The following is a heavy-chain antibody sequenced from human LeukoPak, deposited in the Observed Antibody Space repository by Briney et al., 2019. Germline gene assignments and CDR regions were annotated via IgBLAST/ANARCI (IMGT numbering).Heavy chain of an antibody. CDR1: GYTFTSYG. Sequence: ASVKVSCKASGYTFTSYGISWVRQAPGQGLEWMGWISAYNGNTNYAQKLQGRVTVTTDTSTSTAYMELRSLRSDDTAVYYCARGRDSSGWYPFDYWGQGTLVTVSS. J-gene: IGHJ4*02. D-gene: IGHD6-19*01. CDR3: ARGRDSSGWYPFDY. CDR2: ISAYNGNT. V-gene: IGHV1-18*01.